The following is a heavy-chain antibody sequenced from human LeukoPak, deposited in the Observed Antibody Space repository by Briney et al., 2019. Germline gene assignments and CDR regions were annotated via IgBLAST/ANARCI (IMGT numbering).Heavy chain of an antibody. CDR2: ISYDGSNK. CDR3: AKDHAAGTFDY. J-gene: IGHJ4*02. Sequence: GGSLRLSCAASGFTFSSYGMHWVRQAPGKGLEWVAVISYDGSNKYYADSVKGRFTISRDNSKNTLYLQMNSLRAEDTAVYYCAKDHAAGTFDYWGQGTLVTVSS. D-gene: IGHD6-13*01. CDR1: GFTFSSYG. V-gene: IGHV3-30*18.